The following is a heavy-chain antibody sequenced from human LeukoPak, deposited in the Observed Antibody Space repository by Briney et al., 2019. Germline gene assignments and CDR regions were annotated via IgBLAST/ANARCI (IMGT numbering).Heavy chain of an antibody. CDR2: ISAYNGNT. CDR3: ARDLKRGYSSGRYSWGTGSSNDY. D-gene: IGHD6-19*01. Sequence: ASVKVPCKASGYTFTSYGISWVRQAPGQGLEWMGWISAYNGNTNYAQQKLQGRVTMTTDTSTSTAYMELRSLRSDDTAVYYCARDLKRGYSSGRYSWGTGSSNDYWGQGTLVTVSS. J-gene: IGHJ4*02. CDR1: GYTFTSYG. V-gene: IGHV1-18*01.